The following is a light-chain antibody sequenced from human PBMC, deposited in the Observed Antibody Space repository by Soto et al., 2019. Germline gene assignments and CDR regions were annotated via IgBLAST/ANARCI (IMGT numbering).Light chain of an antibody. J-gene: IGLJ1*01. Sequence: QSALTQPASVSGSPGQSITISCTGTRSDVGAYNSVSWYQQYPGKAPKLMMYEVSNRPSGVSDRFSGSKSGNTASLTISGLQTGDEADYYCSSYRSSSTYVFGTGTKLTVL. V-gene: IGLV2-14*01. CDR2: EVS. CDR3: SSYRSSSTYV. CDR1: RSDVGAYNS.